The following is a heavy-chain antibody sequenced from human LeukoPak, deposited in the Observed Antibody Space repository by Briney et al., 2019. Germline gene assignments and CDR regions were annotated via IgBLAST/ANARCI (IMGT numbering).Heavy chain of an antibody. J-gene: IGHJ4*02. CDR2: IYPGDSDT. V-gene: IGHV5-51*01. CDR1: GYIFTSCS. CDR3: ARQGARGGTYYGADY. D-gene: IGHD1-26*01. Sequence: GESLKISCKGSGYIFTSCSIGWVRQMPGKGLEWMGIIYPGDSDTRYSPSFQGQVTISADKSISTAYLQWSSLKASDTAMYYCARQGARGGTYYGADYWGQGTLVTVSS.